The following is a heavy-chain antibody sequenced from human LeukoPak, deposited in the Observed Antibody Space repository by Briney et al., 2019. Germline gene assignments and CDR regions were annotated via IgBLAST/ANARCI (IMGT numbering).Heavy chain of an antibody. CDR3: ARDLHYYVAMDV. CDR2: ISGSAGTT. J-gene: IGHJ6*02. V-gene: IGHV3-23*01. Sequence: GGSLRLSCAASGFTFSNFAMSWVRQAPGKGLEWVSVISGSAGTTYYADSVKGRFTISRDNSKNILYLQMNSLRAEDTALYYCARDLHYYVAMDVWGQGTTVTVSS. CDR1: GFTFSNFA. D-gene: IGHD3-10*02.